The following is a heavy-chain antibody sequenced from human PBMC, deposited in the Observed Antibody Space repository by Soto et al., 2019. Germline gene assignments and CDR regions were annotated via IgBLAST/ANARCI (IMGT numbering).Heavy chain of an antibody. Sequence: GCSLRLSCAASVFTVINNYMSWVRQAPGKGLEWVSVIYSSGNTYYADSVRGRFTISRDNSKSTLYLQMNSLRAEDTAVYYCARARDGYNFLYEPTWGQGTLVTVSS. D-gene: IGHD5-12*01. V-gene: IGHV3-53*01. CDR3: ARARDGYNFLYEPT. J-gene: IGHJ4*02. CDR2: IYSSGNT. CDR1: VFTVINNY.